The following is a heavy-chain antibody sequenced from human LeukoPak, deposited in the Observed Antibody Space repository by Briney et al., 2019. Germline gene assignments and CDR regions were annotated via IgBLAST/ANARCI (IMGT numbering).Heavy chain of an antibody. J-gene: IGHJ4*02. V-gene: IGHV1-46*01. Sequence: ASVKVSCKASGYTFTSYYMHWVRQAPGQGLEWMGIINPSGGSTSYAQKFQGRVTMTTDTSTSTAYMELRSLRSDDTAVYYCARDRWVPGGRSGSVDYWGQGTLVTVSS. D-gene: IGHD3-3*01. CDR1: GYTFTSYY. CDR3: ARDRWVPGGRSGSVDY. CDR2: INPSGGST.